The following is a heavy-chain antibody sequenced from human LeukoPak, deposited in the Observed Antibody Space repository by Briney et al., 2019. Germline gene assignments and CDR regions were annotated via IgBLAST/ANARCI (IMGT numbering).Heavy chain of an antibody. Sequence: PGGSLRLSCAASGFGLSTYSMNWVRRAPGKGLEWVSSISSKSGHIYYADSVKGRFTISRDNAKNSLYLQMNSLRAEDTAVYYCARYGDDYYYYYYMDVWGKGTTVTVSS. J-gene: IGHJ6*03. V-gene: IGHV3-21*01. CDR2: ISSKSGHI. CDR1: GFGLSTYS. D-gene: IGHD4-17*01. CDR3: ARYGDDYYYYYYMDV.